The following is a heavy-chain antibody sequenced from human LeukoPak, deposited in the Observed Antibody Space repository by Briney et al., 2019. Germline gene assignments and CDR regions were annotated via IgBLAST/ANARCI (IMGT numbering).Heavy chain of an antibody. D-gene: IGHD3-10*01. CDR2: IYYSGST. J-gene: IGHJ4*02. CDR1: GGSISSSSYY. V-gene: IGHV4-39*07. CDR3: ARRGTVVRGVTYYFDY. Sequence: SETLSLTCTVSGGSISSSSYYWGWIRQPPGKGLEWIGSIYYSGSTYYNPSLKSRVTISVDTSKNQFSLKLSSVTAADTAVYYCARRGTVVRGVTYYFDYWGQGTLVTVSS.